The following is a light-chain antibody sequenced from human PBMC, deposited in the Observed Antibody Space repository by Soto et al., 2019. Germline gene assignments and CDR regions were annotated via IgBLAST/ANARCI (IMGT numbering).Light chain of an antibody. Sequence: QSALTQPACVSGSPGQSITISCTGTSSDVGGYNYVSWYQHHPGKAPKLMIFDVSNRPSGVSNRFSGSKSGNTASLTISGLQPEYEADYYCSSYTTSNTRQIVFGTGTKVTVL. CDR1: SSDVGGYNY. J-gene: IGLJ1*01. CDR2: DVS. V-gene: IGLV2-14*03. CDR3: SSYTTSNTRQIV.